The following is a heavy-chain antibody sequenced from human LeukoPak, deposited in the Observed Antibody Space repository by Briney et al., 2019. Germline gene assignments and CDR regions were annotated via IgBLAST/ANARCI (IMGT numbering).Heavy chain of an antibody. V-gene: IGHV3-23*01. CDR1: GFTFNNYA. J-gene: IGHJ4*02. Sequence: GGSLRLSCAASGFTFNNYALSWVRQAPGKGLEWVSAISGSGISTYYTDSVRGRFTISRDNSKNTLYLQMNTLRAEDTAVYYCAMASKITLVRGDFDYWGQGTLVTVSS. CDR2: ISGSGIST. D-gene: IGHD3-10*01. CDR3: AMASKITLVRGDFDY.